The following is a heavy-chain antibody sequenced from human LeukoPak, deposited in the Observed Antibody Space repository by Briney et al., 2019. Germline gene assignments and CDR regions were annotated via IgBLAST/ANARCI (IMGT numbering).Heavy chain of an antibody. CDR2: INPNSGGT. J-gene: IGHJ4*02. Sequence: AASVKVSCKAAGYTFTVYYMHWVRQAPGQGLEWMGWINPNSGGTNYAQKFQGRVTMTRDTSISTAYMELSRLRSDDTAVYYCARASFIGRLPDYWGQGTLVAVSS. CDR1: GYTFTVYY. D-gene: IGHD2-2*01. CDR3: ARASFIGRLPDY. V-gene: IGHV1-2*02.